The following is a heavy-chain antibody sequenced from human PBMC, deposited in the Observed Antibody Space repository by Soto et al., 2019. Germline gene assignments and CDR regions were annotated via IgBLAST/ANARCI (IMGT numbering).Heavy chain of an antibody. CDR2: ISAYNGNT. D-gene: IGHD3-3*01. CDR3: ARGGYYDFWSGYYPHYYYYYMEV. J-gene: IGHJ6*03. CDR1: GYTFTSYG. V-gene: IGHV1-18*01. Sequence: GASVKVSCKASGYTFTSYGISWVRQAPGQGLEWMGWISAYNGNTNYAQKLQGRVTMTTDTSTSTAYMELRSLRSDDTAVYYCARGGYYDFWSGYYPHYYYYYMEVWGKGTTVTVSS.